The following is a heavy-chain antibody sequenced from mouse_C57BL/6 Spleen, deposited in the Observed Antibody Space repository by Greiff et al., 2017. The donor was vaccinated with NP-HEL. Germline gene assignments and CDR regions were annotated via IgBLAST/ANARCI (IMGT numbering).Heavy chain of an antibody. CDR1: RFTFSDYG. J-gene: IGHJ2*01. CDR3: ARELGYYFDY. Sequence: EVQRVESGGGLVKPGGSLKLSCAASRFTFSDYGMHWVRQAPEKGLEWVAYISSGSSTIYYADTVKGRFTISRDNAKNTLFLQMTSLRSEDTAMYYCARELGYYFDYWGQGTTLTVSS. CDR2: ISSGSSTI. V-gene: IGHV5-17*01. D-gene: IGHD3-1*01.